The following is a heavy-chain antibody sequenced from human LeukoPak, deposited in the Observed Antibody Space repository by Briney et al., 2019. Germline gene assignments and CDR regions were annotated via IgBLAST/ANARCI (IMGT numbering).Heavy chain of an antibody. CDR1: GFTFSDYY. V-gene: IGHV3-11*01. CDR3: ARAEQITMIVVVTNWFDP. CDR2: ISSSGSTI. J-gene: IGHJ5*02. D-gene: IGHD3-22*01. Sequence: GGSLRLSCAASGFTFSDYYMSWIRQAPGKGLEWVSYISSSGSTIYYADSVKGRFTISRDNAKNSLYLQMNSLRAEDTAVYYCARAEQITMIVVVTNWFDPWGQGTLVTVSS.